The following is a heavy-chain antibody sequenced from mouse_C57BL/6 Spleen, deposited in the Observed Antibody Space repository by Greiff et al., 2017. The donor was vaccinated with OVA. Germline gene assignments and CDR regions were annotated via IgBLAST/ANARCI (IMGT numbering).Heavy chain of an antibody. CDR3: ARDCYYGSGYAMDY. Sequence: QVQLQQSGPELVKPGASVKISCKASGYAFSSSWMNWVKQRPGKGLEWIGRIYPGDGDTNYNGKFKGKATLTADKSSSTAYMQRSSLPSEDSAVYFCARDCYYGSGYAMDYWGQGTSVTVSS. J-gene: IGHJ4*01. D-gene: IGHD1-1*01. CDR2: IYPGDGDT. CDR1: GYAFSSSW. V-gene: IGHV1-82*01.